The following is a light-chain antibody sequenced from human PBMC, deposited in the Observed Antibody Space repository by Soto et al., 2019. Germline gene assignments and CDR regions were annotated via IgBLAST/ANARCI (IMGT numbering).Light chain of an antibody. CDR2: GST. CDR3: QSYDSSVSVV. CDR1: SSNIGAGYD. V-gene: IGLV1-40*01. J-gene: IGLJ2*01. Sequence: QSVLTQPPSVSGAPGQRVTISCTGSSSNIGAGYDVHWYQQLPGTAPKLLIYGSTNRPSWVTDRFSGSKSGTAASLAITGLQAEDEADYCCQSYDSSVSVVFGGGTQLTVL.